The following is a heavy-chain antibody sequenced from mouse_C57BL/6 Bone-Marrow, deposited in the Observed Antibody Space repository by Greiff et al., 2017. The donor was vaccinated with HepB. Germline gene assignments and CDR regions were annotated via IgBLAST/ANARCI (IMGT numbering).Heavy chain of an antibody. CDR3: ARYGYFDY. V-gene: IGHV1-20*01. CDR2: INPYNGDT. Sequence: EVQLQESGPELVKPGDSVKISCKASGYSFTGYFMNWVMQSHGKSLEWIGRINPYNGDTFYNQKFKGKATLTVDKSSSTAYMELRSLTSEDSAVYYCARYGYFDYWGQGTTLTVSS. J-gene: IGHJ2*01. CDR1: GYSFTGYF. D-gene: IGHD1-1*02.